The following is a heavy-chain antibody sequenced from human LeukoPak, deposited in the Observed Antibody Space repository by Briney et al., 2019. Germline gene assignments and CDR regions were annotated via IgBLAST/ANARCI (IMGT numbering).Heavy chain of an antibody. Sequence: GGSLRLSCAASGFTFSFYTMSWVRQAPGKGLEWVSSISTSSSYIYYADSLKGRFTISRDNAKNSLSLQMNSLRAEDTAVYYCARHRTASDYWGQGTLVTVSS. J-gene: IGHJ4*02. CDR1: GFTFSFYT. V-gene: IGHV3-21*01. D-gene: IGHD3-16*02. CDR2: ISTSSSYI. CDR3: ARHRTASDY.